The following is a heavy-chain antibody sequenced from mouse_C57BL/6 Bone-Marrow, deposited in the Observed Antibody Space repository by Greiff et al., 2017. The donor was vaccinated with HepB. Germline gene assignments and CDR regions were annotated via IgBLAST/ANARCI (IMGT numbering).Heavy chain of an antibody. CDR1: GYTFTSYW. V-gene: IGHV1-55*01. CDR3: AGGRGFAY. CDR2: IYPGSGST. Sequence: VQLQQSGPELVRPGASVKISCKASGYTFTSYWITWVKQRPGQGLEWIGDIYPGSGSTNYNEKFKSKATLTVDTSSSTAYMQLSSLTSEDSAVYYCAGGRGFAYWGQGTLVTVSA. J-gene: IGHJ3*01. D-gene: IGHD1-1*01.